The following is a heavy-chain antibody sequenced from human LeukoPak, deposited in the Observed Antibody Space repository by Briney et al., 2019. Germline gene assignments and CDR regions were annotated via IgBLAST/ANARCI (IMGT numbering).Heavy chain of an antibody. V-gene: IGHV3-23*01. J-gene: IGHJ3*02. Sequence: GGSLRLSCAASGFTFSSYAMSWVRQAPGKGLEWVSGMSGSGGSTYYADSVKGRFTISSDNSKNTLYLQMNTLRAEDTAVYYCAKDREYSYVYDAFDIWGQGTLVTVSS. CDR1: GFTFSSYA. D-gene: IGHD3-16*01. CDR2: MSGSGGST. CDR3: AKDREYSYVYDAFDI.